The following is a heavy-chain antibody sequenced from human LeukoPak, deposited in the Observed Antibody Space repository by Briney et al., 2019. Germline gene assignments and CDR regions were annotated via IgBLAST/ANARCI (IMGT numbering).Heavy chain of an antibody. D-gene: IGHD1-26*01. CDR1: GFTFSSYA. CDR2: VSYDGSNK. Sequence: GGSLRLSCAASGFTFSSYAMHWVRQAPGKGLEWVAVVSYDGSNKYYADSVKGRFTISRDNSKNTLYLQMNSLRAEDTAVYYCAREVWGIVGATTYFDYWGQGTLATVSS. CDR3: AREVWGIVGATTYFDY. V-gene: IGHV3-30-3*01. J-gene: IGHJ4*02.